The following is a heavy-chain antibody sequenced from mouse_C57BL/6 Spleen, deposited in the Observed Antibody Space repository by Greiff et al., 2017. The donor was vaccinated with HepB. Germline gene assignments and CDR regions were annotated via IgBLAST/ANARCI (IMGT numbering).Heavy chain of an antibody. V-gene: IGHV5-4*01. D-gene: IGHD3-3*01. CDR2: ISDGGSYT. CDR3: ARARRGGTFDY. J-gene: IGHJ2*01. Sequence: EVQLVESGGGLVKPGGSLKLSCAASGFTFSSYAMSWVRQTPEKRLEWVATISDGGSYTYYPDNVKGRFTISRDNAKNNLYLQMSHLKSEDTAMYYCARARRGGTFDYWGQGTTLTVSS. CDR1: GFTFSSYA.